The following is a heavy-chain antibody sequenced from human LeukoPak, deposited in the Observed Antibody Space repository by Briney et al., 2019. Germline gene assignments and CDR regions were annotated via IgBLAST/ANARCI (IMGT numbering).Heavy chain of an antibody. CDR1: ADSLSSGGHY. J-gene: IGHJ4*02. CDR3: ARGGNRFGGFYFDY. CDR2: IHHSGRS. Sequence: PSQTLSLTCTVSADSLSSGGHYWAWIRQFPGKGLESIGFIHHSGRSRHNPSLKDRVAISVDTSRKQFALKLSSVTAADTAMYYCARGGNRFGGFYFDYWGQGNQVIVSS. V-gene: IGHV4-31*03. D-gene: IGHD3-10*01.